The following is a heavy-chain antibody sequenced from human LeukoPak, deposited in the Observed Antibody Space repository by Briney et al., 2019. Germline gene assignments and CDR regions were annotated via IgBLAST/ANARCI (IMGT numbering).Heavy chain of an antibody. CDR3: ARVEDYDILTLGP. Sequence: SETLSLTCTVSVGSVSSGSYYWSWIRQPPGKGLEWIGYSYYSGSTNYNPSLKSRVTISVDTSKNQFSLKLSSVTAADTAVYYCARVEDYDILTLGPWGQGTLVTVSS. CDR1: VGSVSSGSYY. CDR2: SYYSGST. V-gene: IGHV4-61*01. J-gene: IGHJ5*02. D-gene: IGHD3-9*01.